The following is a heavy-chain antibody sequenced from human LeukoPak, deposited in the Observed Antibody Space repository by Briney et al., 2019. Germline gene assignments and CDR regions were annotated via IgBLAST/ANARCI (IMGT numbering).Heavy chain of an antibody. CDR1: GYTFTSYG. D-gene: IGHD4-17*01. CDR2: ISAYNGNT. CDR3: ARAYDYGDYVGY. J-gene: IGHJ4*02. V-gene: IGHV1-18*01. Sequence: ASVKVSCKATGYTFTSYGISWVRQAPGQGLEWMGWISAYNGNTNYAQKLQGRVTMTTDTSTSTAYMELRSLRSDDTAVYYCARAYDYGDYVGYWGQGTLVTVSS.